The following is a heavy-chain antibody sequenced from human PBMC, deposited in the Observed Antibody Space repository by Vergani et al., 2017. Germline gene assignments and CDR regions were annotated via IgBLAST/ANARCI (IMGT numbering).Heavy chain of an antibody. J-gene: IGHJ4*03. CDR2: VSGSSATP. CDR1: GFSFPGYA. D-gene: IGHD5-12*01. CDR3: TKGSRGYTGYFFDY. V-gene: IGHV3-23*01. Sequence: EVQLLESGGGLVQPGGSLRLFCEASGFSFPGYAMSWVRQAPGKGLEGVSSVSGSSATPYYADSVKGRFIISRDNSKNTLHLQMNSLRADDTAVYYCTKGSRGYTGYFFDYWGQGTLVAVSS.